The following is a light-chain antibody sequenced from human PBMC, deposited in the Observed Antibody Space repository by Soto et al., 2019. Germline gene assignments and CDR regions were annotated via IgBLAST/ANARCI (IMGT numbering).Light chain of an antibody. V-gene: IGLV1-47*01. J-gene: IGLJ1*01. CDR2: RNN. Sequence: QSVLTQPPSASGTPGQRVTISCSGSSSNIGSNYVYWYQQLPGTAPKLLIYRNNQRPSGVPDRFSGSKSGTSASLAISGLRSEDKADYYCAAWDDSLSGPVYVFGTGTKVTVL. CDR3: AAWDDSLSGPVYV. CDR1: SSNIGSNY.